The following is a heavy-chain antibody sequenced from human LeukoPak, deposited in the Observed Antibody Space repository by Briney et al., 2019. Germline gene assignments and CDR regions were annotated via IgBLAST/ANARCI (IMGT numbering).Heavy chain of an antibody. CDR1: GGSISSGGYS. J-gene: IGHJ3*02. V-gene: IGHV4-30-2*01. Sequence: SETLSLTCAVSGGSISSGGYSWSWIRQPPGKGLEWIGYIYHSGSTYYNPPLKSRVTISVDRSKNQFSLKLCSVTAADTAVYYCGGSSWPHDAFDIWGQGTMVTVSS. CDR2: IYHSGST. CDR3: GGSSWPHDAFDI. D-gene: IGHD6-13*01.